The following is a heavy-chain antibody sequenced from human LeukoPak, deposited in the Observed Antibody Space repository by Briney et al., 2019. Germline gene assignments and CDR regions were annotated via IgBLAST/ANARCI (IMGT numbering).Heavy chain of an antibody. CDR1: GFTVSNKY. Sequence: PGGSLRLSCAASGFTVSNKYMTWVRQAPGKGLEWVSLIYSDGRTYYADSVKGRFTISRDNSKNTLYLQMNSLRGEDTAVYYCARDKGTSYLSSFDYWGQGTLVTVSS. V-gene: IGHV3-53*05. D-gene: IGHD6-6*01. J-gene: IGHJ4*02. CDR3: ARDKGTSYLSSFDY. CDR2: IYSDGRT.